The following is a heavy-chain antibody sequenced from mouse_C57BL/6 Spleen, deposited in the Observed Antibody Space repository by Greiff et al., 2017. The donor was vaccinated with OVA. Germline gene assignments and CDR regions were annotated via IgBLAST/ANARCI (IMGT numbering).Heavy chain of an antibody. D-gene: IGHD1-1*01. CDR1: GYTFTSYW. V-gene: IGHV1-55*01. CDR3: ARRGTYGDAMDY. CDR2: IYPGSGST. Sequence: QVQLQQPGAELVKPGASVKMSCKASGYTFTSYWITWVKQRPGQGLAWIGDIYPGSGSTNYNEKFKSKATLTVDPSSSTAYMQLSSLTSEDSAVYYCARRGTYGDAMDYWGQGTSVTVSS. J-gene: IGHJ4*01.